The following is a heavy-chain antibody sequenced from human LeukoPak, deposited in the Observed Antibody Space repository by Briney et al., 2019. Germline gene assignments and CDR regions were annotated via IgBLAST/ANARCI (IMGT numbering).Heavy chain of an antibody. Sequence: PGGSLRLSCAASGFTFSSYWMSWVRQAPGKGLEWVANIKQDGSEKYYVDSVKGRFTISRDNAKNSLYLQMNSLRAEDTAVYYCARSRYRGDDSSGYLFDYWGQGTLVTVSS. CDR2: IKQDGSEK. D-gene: IGHD3-22*01. V-gene: IGHV3-7*01. J-gene: IGHJ4*02. CDR1: GFTFSSYW. CDR3: ARSRYRGDDSSGYLFDY.